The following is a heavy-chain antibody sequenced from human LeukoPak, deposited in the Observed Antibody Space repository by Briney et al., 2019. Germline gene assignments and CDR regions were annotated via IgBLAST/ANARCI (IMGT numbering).Heavy chain of an antibody. D-gene: IGHD2/OR15-2a*01. J-gene: IGHJ4*02. CDR3: ARDWFHAIDY. V-gene: IGHV3-30*02. Sequence: PGGSLRLSCAASGFNFRSYGMHWVRQAPDKGLEWVAFIRYDGSDKYYADSVKGRFTISRDNSKNTLYLQMNSLRGEDTAVYYCARDWFHAIDYWGQGTLVTVSS. CDR1: GFNFRSYG. CDR2: IRYDGSDK.